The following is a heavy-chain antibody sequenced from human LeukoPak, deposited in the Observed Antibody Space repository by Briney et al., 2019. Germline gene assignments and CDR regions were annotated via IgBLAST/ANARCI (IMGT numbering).Heavy chain of an antibody. CDR1: GFTFDDYA. V-gene: IGHV3-33*08. CDR3: ATRHF. CDR2: VWYGGNNK. D-gene: IGHD3-3*02. J-gene: IGHJ4*02. Sequence: GGSLRLSCAASGFTFDDYAMHWVRQAPGKGLEWVAVVWYGGNNKNYADSVKGRFTISRDDSKNTVYLQMDSLRVDDTAMYFCATRHFWGQGTLVTVSS.